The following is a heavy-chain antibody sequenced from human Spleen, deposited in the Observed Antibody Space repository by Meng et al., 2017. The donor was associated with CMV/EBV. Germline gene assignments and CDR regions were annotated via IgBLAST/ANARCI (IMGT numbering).Heavy chain of an antibody. CDR1: GFTFSSYW. Sequence: GESLKISCAASGFTFSSYWMSWVRQAPGKGLEWVVNIKQDGSEKYYVDSVKGRFTISRDNAKNSLYLQLNSLRVEDTAVYYCAKGESGYAFSDYWGQGTLVTVSS. CDR3: AKGESGYAFSDY. D-gene: IGHD5-12*01. V-gene: IGHV3-7*03. J-gene: IGHJ4*02. CDR2: IKQDGSEK.